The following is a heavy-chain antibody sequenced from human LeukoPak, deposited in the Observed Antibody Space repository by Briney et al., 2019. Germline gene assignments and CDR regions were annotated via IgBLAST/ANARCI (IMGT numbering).Heavy chain of an antibody. CDR3: AKDRGYCSSTSCYTGDYFDY. CDR1: GFTFSSYA. Sequence: GGSLRLSCAASGFTFSSYAMSWVRQAPGKGLEWVSAISGSGGSTYYADSEKGRFTISRDNSKNTLYLQMNSLRAEDTAVYYCAKDRGYCSSTSCYTGDYFDYWGQGTLVTVSS. D-gene: IGHD2-2*02. V-gene: IGHV3-23*01. CDR2: ISGSGGST. J-gene: IGHJ4*02.